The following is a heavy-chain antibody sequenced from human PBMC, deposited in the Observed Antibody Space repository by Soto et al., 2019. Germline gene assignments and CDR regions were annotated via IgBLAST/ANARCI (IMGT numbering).Heavy chain of an antibody. V-gene: IGHV3-23*01. CDR3: AKIRGYWYGLDV. CDR2: ITGTGGNT. Sequence: EVQLLESGVGLVQPGGSLRLSCAASGFPLSTYGMTWGRQAPGKGLEWVSAITGTGGNTYYVDSVKGRFTSSRDNSKNMLYLQVNSLRVDDTAVYYCAKIRGYWYGLDVGGQWNPVTVSS. CDR1: GFPLSTYG. J-gene: IGHJ6*02.